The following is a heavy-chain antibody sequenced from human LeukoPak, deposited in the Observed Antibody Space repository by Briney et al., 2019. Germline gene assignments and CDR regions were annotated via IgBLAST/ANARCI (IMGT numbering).Heavy chain of an antibody. CDR3: ARDSAAAGTFRVDY. V-gene: IGHV1-18*01. CDR1: GYTFTGYG. J-gene: IGHJ4*02. CDR2: ISAYNGNT. D-gene: IGHD6-13*01. Sequence: ASVKVSCKASGYTFTGYGISWVRQAPGQGLEWMGWISAYNGNTNYAQKLQGRVTMTTDTSTSTAYMELRSLRSDDTAVYYCARDSAAAGTFRVDYWGQGTLVTVSS.